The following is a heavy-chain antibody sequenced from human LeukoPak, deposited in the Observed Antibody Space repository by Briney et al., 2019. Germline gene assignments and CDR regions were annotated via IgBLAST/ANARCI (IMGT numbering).Heavy chain of an antibody. Sequence: GASVKVSCKASGYTFTSYDINWVRQAIGQGLEWMGWMNPNSGNTGYAQKFQGRVTMTRNTSISTAYMELSSLRSEDTAVYYCARVHSSGWYWVNSNWFDPWGQGTLVTVSS. CDR2: MNPNSGNT. V-gene: IGHV1-8*01. CDR1: GYTFTSYD. CDR3: ARVHSSGWYWVNSNWFDP. D-gene: IGHD6-19*01. J-gene: IGHJ5*02.